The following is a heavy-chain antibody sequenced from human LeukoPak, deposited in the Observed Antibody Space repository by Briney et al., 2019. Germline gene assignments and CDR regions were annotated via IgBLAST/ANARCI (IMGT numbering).Heavy chain of an antibody. CDR2: IYYSGST. Sequence: PSDTLSLTCTVSGGSISSSSYYWGWIRQPPGKGLEWIGSIYYSGSTYYNPSLKSRLTISVDTSKNQLSLKLRSVTAADTAVYYCAREQQLTTFYYYGMDVWGQGTTVTVSS. CDR3: AREQQLTTFYYYGMDV. CDR1: GGSISSSSYY. V-gene: IGHV4-39*01. J-gene: IGHJ6*02. D-gene: IGHD6-13*01.